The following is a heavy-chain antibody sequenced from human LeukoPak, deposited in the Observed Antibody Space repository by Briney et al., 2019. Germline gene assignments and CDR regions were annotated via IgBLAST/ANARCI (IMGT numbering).Heavy chain of an antibody. Sequence: GGSLRLSCAASGFTVSSNYMSWARQAPGKGLEWVSVIYSGGSTYYADSVKGRFTISRDNSKNTLYLQMNSLRAEDTAVYYCARDCSSTSCHEGWGQGTLVTVSS. CDR3: ARDCSSTSCHEG. D-gene: IGHD2-2*01. V-gene: IGHV3-53*01. CDR2: IYSGGST. J-gene: IGHJ4*02. CDR1: GFTVSSNY.